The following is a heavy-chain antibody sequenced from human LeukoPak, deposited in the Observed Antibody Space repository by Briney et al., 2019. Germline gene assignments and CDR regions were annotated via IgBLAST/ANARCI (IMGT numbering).Heavy chain of an antibody. Sequence: GRSLRLSCAASGFTFSSYAMHWVRQAPGKGLEWVAVISYDGSNKYYADSVNGRFTISRDNSKNTLYLQMNSLRAEDTAVYYCARDALAYTVGATTHFQHWGQGTLVTVSS. CDR3: ARDALAYTVGATTHFQH. V-gene: IGHV3-30*04. CDR1: GFTFSSYA. J-gene: IGHJ1*01. D-gene: IGHD1-26*01. CDR2: ISYDGSNK.